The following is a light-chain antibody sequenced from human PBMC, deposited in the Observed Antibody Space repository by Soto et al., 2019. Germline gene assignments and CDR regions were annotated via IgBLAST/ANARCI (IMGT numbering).Light chain of an antibody. V-gene: IGKV3-20*01. Sequence: VLTQSPCTLSLSPGGRAPLSCRASQSVSRRLAWYQQRPGQSPRLLISGASMRASGVPVRFIGSGSGTDFTLTITRLEPEDFAVYYCQQYGGSPITFGLGTRLEIK. J-gene: IGKJ5*01. CDR2: GAS. CDR1: QSVSRR. CDR3: QQYGGSPIT.